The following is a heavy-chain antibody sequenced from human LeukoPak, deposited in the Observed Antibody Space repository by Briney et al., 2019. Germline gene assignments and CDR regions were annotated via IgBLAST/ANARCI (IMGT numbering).Heavy chain of an antibody. D-gene: IGHD6-13*01. V-gene: IGHV4-4*07. Sequence: SKTLSLTCTVSGGSISSYYWSWIRQPAGKGLEWIGRIYTSGSTNYNPSLKSRVTMSVDTSKNQFSLKLSSVTAADTAVYYCARDSSSWADDAFDIWGQGTMVTVSS. J-gene: IGHJ3*02. CDR2: IYTSGST. CDR3: ARDSSSWADDAFDI. CDR1: GGSISSYY.